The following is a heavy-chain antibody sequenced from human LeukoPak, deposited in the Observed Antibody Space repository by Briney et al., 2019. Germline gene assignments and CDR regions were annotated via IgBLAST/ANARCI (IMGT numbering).Heavy chain of an antibody. V-gene: IGHV3-48*01. Sequence: TGGSLRLSCAAPGFTFSIHGMHWVRQAPGKGLEWTSYISSGSRTITYADSVKGRFTISRDDAKNSLYLQMDSLRAEDTAVYYCARQSPAFDYWGQGTLVTVSS. CDR3: ARQSPAFDY. J-gene: IGHJ4*02. CDR1: GFTFSIHG. CDR2: ISSGSRTI.